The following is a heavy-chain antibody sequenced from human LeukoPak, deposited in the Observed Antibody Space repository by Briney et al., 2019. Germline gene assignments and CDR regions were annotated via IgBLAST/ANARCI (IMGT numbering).Heavy chain of an antibody. CDR1: GGSFSSYY. CDR3: ARAYCSGGSCYSDY. J-gene: IGHJ4*02. D-gene: IGHD2-15*01. CDR2: IYYSGST. Sequence: PSETLSLTCAVYGGSFSSYYWSWIRQPPGKGLEWIGYIYYSGSTNYNPSLKSRVTISVDTSKNQFSLKLSSVTAADTAVYYCARAYCSGGSCYSDYWGQGTLVTVSS. V-gene: IGHV4-59*01.